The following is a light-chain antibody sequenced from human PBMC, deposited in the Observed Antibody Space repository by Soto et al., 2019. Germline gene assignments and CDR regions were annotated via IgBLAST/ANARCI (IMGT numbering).Light chain of an antibody. J-gene: IGLJ1*01. CDR3: SSYTSSTLGV. V-gene: IGLV2-14*01. Sequence: QSALTQPASVSGSPGQSITIPCTGTSSDVGGYNYVSWYQQHPGKAPKLLIYKVTNRPSGVSYRFSGSKSGNTASLTISGLQAEDAADYYCSSYTSSTLGVFGTGTKLTVL. CDR1: SSDVGGYNY. CDR2: KVT.